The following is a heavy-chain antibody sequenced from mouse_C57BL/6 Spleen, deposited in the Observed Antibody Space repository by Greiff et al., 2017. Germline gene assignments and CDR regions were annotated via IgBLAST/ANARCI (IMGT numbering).Heavy chain of an antibody. CDR3: ARGGYDGVYFDY. J-gene: IGHJ2*01. D-gene: IGHD2-2*01. CDR2: ISGGGGNT. Sequence: EVKLVESGGGLVKPGGSLKLSCAASGFTFSSYTMSWVRQTPEKRLEWVATISGGGGNTYYPDSVKGRFTISRDNAKNTLYLQMSSLRSEDTAVYYCARGGYDGVYFDYWGQGTTLTVSS. V-gene: IGHV5-9*04. CDR1: GFTFSSYT.